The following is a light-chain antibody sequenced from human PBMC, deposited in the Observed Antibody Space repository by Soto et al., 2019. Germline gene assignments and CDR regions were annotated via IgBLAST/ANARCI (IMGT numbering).Light chain of an antibody. CDR1: SSNIGNSF. V-gene: IGLV1-51*01. J-gene: IGLJ1*01. CDR2: DNN. Sequence: QSVLTQPPSVSAAPGRTVTISCPGSSSNIGNSFVSWYQQLPGTAPRLLIYDNNERPSGMPDRFSGSKSGTSATLGITGLQTGDEADYYCGAWDGGLSAFVFGTGTKLTVL. CDR3: GAWDGGLSAFV.